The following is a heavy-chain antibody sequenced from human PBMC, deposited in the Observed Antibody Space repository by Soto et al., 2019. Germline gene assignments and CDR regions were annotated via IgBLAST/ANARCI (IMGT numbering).Heavy chain of an antibody. V-gene: IGHV1-2*04. CDR1: GYTFTGYY. J-gene: IGHJ5*02. Sequence: GASVKVSCKASGYTFTGYYMHWVRQAPGQGLEWMGWINPNSGGTNYAQKFQGWVTMTRDTSISTAYMELSRLRSDDTAVYYCATRVVKTNWFDPWGQGTLVTVSS. CDR2: INPNSGGT. D-gene: IGHD3-3*01. CDR3: ATRVVKTNWFDP.